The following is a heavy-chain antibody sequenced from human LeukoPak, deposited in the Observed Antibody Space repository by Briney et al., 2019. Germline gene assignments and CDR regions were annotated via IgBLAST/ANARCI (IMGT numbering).Heavy chain of an antibody. J-gene: IGHJ4*02. CDR2: INHSGST. CDR1: GGSFSGYY. CDR3: ARGVLGVWGSYRYRGGDYLDY. Sequence: SETLSLTCAVYGGSFSGYYWSWIRQPPGKGLEWIGEINHSGSTNYNPSLKSRVTISVDTSKNQFSLKLSSVTAADTAVYYCARGVLGVWGSYRYRGGDYLDYWGQGTLVTVSS. D-gene: IGHD3-16*02. V-gene: IGHV4-34*01.